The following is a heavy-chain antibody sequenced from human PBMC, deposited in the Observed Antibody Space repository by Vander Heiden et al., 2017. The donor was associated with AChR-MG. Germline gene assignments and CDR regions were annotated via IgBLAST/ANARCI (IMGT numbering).Heavy chain of an antibody. CDR1: GFSLSTSGVG. Sequence: QITLKESGPTLVKPTQTLTLTCTFPGFSLSTSGVGVGWIRQPPGKALEWLALIYWDDDKRYSPSLKSRLTITKDTSKNQVVLTMTNMDPVDTATYYCAHSGYSSSWAWTSYYYYYGMDVWGQGTTVTVSS. V-gene: IGHV2-5*02. J-gene: IGHJ6*02. CDR2: IYWDDDK. D-gene: IGHD6-13*01. CDR3: AHSGYSSSWAWTSYYYYYGMDV.